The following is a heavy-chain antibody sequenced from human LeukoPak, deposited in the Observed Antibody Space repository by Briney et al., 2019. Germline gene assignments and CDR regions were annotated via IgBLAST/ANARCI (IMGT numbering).Heavy chain of an antibody. D-gene: IGHD2-21*01. J-gene: IGHJ4*02. CDR2: TSSSDAGT. Sequence: GGSLRLSCAASGFTLSTYAMSWVRQTPGKGLEWVAATSSSDAGTYHADSVRGRFTISRDNSKNTLYLQMNSLRAEDAAVYFCAKAPVTSCRGAYCYPFDAWGQGTLVTVSS. V-gene: IGHV3-23*01. CDR1: GFTLSTYA. CDR3: AKAPVTSCRGAYCYPFDA.